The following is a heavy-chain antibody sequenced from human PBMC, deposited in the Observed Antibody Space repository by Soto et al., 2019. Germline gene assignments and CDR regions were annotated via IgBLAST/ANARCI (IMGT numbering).Heavy chain of an antibody. J-gene: IGHJ4*02. V-gene: IGHV3-21*01. CDR2: ISSSSSYI. CDR1: GFTFSSYS. Sequence: GGSLRLSCAAPGFTFSSYSMNWVRQAPGKGLEWVSSISSSSSYIYYADSVKGRFTISRDNAKNSLYLQMNSLRAEDTAVYYCARVGGMASYFDYCGQGTLVTVSS. CDR3: ARVGGMASYFDY. D-gene: IGHD1-20*01.